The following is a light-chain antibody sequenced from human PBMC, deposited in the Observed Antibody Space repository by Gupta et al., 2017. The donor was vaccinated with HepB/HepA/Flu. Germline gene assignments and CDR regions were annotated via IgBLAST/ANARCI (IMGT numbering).Light chain of an antibody. J-gene: IGLJ2*01. Sequence: SSELTQDPAVSVALGQTVRITCQGDSLRSYYASWYQQKPGQAPVLVIYGKNNRPSGIPDRFSGSSSGNTASLTTTGAQAEDGADYYCNTRDSSGNHLVFGGGTKLTVL. CDR3: NTRDSSGNHLV. CDR1: SLRSYY. CDR2: GKN. V-gene: IGLV3-19*01.